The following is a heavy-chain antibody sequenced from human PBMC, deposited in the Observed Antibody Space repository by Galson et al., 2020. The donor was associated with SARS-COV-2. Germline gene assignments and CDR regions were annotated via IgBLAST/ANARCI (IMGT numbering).Heavy chain of an antibody. CDR1: GYTLTELS. J-gene: IGHJ4*02. CDR2: FDPEDGET. D-gene: IGHD3-22*01. CDR3: ATMYAYYDSSGYYGY. Sequence: ASVKVSCKVSGYTLTELSMHWVRQAPGKGLEWMGGFDPEDGETIYAQKFQDRVTMTEDTSTDTAYMELSSLRSEDTAVYYCATMYAYYDSSGYYGYWGQGTLVTVSS. V-gene: IGHV1-24*01.